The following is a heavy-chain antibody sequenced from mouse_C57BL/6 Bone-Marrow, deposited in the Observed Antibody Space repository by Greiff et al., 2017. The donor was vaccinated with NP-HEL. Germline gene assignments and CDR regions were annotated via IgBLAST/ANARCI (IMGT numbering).Heavy chain of an antibody. J-gene: IGHJ4*01. CDR1: GYTFTSYW. CDR3: AKEGIYYGNYYAMDY. V-gene: IGHV1-50*01. Sequence: MQLQQPGAELVKPGASVKLSCKASGYTFTSYWMQWVKQRPGQGLEWIGEIDPSDSYTNYNQKFKGKATLTVDTSSSTAYMQLSSLTSEDSAVYYCAKEGIYYGNYYAMDYWGQGTSVTVSS. D-gene: IGHD2-1*01. CDR2: IDPSDSYT.